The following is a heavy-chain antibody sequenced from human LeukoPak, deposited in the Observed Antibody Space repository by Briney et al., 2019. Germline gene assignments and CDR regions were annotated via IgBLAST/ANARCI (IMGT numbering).Heavy chain of an antibody. D-gene: IGHD1-1*01. V-gene: IGHV5-51*01. CDR2: IYPGDSDT. CDR3: ARRGGGSTGGFYFDY. Sequence: GESLKISCKASVFSFTNYWIAWVRQTPGQGLEWMGSIYPGDSDTRYNPSFQGQVTISADKSIKTAYPQWSSLKASDTAIYYCARRGGGSTGGFYFDYWGQGSLVTVSS. J-gene: IGHJ4*02. CDR1: VFSFTNYW.